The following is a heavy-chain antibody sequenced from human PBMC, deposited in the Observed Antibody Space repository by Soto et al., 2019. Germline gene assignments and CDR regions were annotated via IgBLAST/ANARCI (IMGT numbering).Heavy chain of an antibody. CDR2: ISYDGSNK. D-gene: IGHD3-3*01. CDR3: EKDCNYRRDYDFWSGYQDY. Sequence: GVSLRLSCSASGFTFSSYGMHWVRQAPGKGLEWVAVISYDGSNKYYADSVKGRFTISRDNSKNTLYLQMNSLRAEDTAVYYCEKDCNYRRDYDFWSGYQDYWGQGTLVTVSA. V-gene: IGHV3-30*18. CDR1: GFTFSSYG. J-gene: IGHJ4*02.